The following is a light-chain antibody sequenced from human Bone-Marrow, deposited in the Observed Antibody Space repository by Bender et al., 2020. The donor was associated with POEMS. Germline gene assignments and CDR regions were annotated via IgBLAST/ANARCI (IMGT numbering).Light chain of an antibody. CDR2: INN. CDR3: QAWDSSTGDV. CDR1: SSNIGTNP. V-gene: IGLV1-44*01. Sequence: QSVLTQPPSASGTPGQRVTISCSGSSSNIGTNPVNWYQQLPGTAPKLLIYINNQRPSGVPDRFSGSKSGTSASLAISGLQSEDEADYYCQAWDSSTGDVFGTGTKVTVL. J-gene: IGLJ1*01.